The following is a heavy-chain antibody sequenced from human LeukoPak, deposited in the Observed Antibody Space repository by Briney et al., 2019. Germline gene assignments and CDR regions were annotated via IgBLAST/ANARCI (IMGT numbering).Heavy chain of an antibody. V-gene: IGHV4-34*01. CDR2: INHSGST. J-gene: IGHJ4*02. CDR1: GGSFSGYY. Sequence: PSETLSLTCAVYGGSFSGYYWSWIRQPPGMGLEWIGEINHSGSTNYNPSLKSRVTISVDTSKNQFSLKLSSVTAADTAVYYCARDRPRYCSSTSCQRALDYWGQGTLVTVSS. D-gene: IGHD2-2*01. CDR3: ARDRPRYCSSTSCQRALDY.